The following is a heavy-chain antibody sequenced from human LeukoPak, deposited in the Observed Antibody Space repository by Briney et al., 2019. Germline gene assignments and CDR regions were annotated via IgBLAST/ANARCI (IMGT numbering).Heavy chain of an antibody. CDR1: GFAFSSYG. D-gene: IGHD3-10*01. J-gene: IGHJ4*02. V-gene: IGHV3-30*02. CDR3: APGGSGTYS. CDR2: IRYDGSDK. Sequence: GESLKISCAASGFAFSSYGMHWVRQAPGKGLEWVAFIRYDGSDKYYADSVKGRITISRDNSKNTVYVQMNSLRAEDTAVYYCAPGGSGTYSWGQGTLVTVSS.